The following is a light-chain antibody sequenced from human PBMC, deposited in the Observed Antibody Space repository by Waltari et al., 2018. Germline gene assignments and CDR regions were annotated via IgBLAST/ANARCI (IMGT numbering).Light chain of an antibody. Sequence: DVVMTQSPDSLAVSLGERATINCKSSQSLLYTSHNKNYLDWYQQKPGQPPKILIYWASIRESGVPDRFSGSGSGTDFTLTISGLQAEDVASYFCLQYLHTPRTFGQGTKVEIK. CDR2: WAS. CDR3: LQYLHTPRT. V-gene: IGKV4-1*01. CDR1: QSLLYTSHNKNY. J-gene: IGKJ1*01.